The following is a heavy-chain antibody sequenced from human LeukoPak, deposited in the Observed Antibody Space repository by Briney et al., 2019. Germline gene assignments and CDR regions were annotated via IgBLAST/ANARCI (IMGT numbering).Heavy chain of an antibody. CDR3: ASTQYYDFWSGYPGQGISHMDV. V-gene: IGHV4-4*07. Sequence: SETLSLTCTVSGGSISSYYWSWIRQPAGKGLEWIGRIYTSGSTNYNPSLKSRVTMSVDTSKNQFSLKLSSVTAADTAVYYCASTQYYDFWSGYPGQGISHMDVWGKGTTVTVSS. J-gene: IGHJ6*03. CDR1: GGSISSYY. D-gene: IGHD3-3*01. CDR2: IYTSGST.